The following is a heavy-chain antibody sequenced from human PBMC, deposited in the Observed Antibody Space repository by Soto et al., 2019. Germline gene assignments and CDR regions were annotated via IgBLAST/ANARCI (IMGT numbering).Heavy chain of an antibody. CDR1: GYSFTSYR. CDR3: ARTECGYSYGFADV. Sequence: GESLKISCKGSGYSFTSYRIGWVRQMPGKSLEWMGIIYPGYSDTRYSPSFQSQVTISAERSISTAYLQWSSLTASDTAMYYFARTECGYSYGFADVWAQGTTVTVSS. J-gene: IGHJ6*02. V-gene: IGHV5-51*01. CDR2: IYPGYSDT. D-gene: IGHD5-18*01.